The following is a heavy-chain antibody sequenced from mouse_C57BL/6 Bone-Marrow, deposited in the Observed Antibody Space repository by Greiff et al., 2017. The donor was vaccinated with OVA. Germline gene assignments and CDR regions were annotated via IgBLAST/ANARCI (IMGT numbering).Heavy chain of an antibody. D-gene: IGHD1-1*01. CDR1: GYTFTSYG. Sequence: QVQLQQSGAELARPGASVKLSCKASGYTFTSYGISWVKQRTGQGLEWIGEIYPRSGNTYYNEKFKGKATLTADKSSSTAYMELRSLTSEDSAVYFCARWYYGSSYPDYWGQGTTLTVSS. CDR2: IYPRSGNT. CDR3: ARWYYGSSYPDY. J-gene: IGHJ2*01. V-gene: IGHV1-81*01.